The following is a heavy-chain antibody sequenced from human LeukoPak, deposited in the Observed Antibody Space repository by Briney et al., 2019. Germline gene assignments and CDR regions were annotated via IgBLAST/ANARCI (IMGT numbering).Heavy chain of an antibody. CDR3: AKPLAAAGAFDY. J-gene: IGHJ4*02. CDR1: GGSMTSSSYY. V-gene: IGHV4-39*01. D-gene: IGHD6-13*01. CDR2: IYYSGST. Sequence: KTSETLSLTCTVSGGSMTSSSYYWGWIRQPPGEGLEWIGSIYYSGSTYYNPSPKSRVILSVDRSKNQFSLKLSSVTAADTAAVYCAKPLAAAGAFDYWGQGTLVSVSS.